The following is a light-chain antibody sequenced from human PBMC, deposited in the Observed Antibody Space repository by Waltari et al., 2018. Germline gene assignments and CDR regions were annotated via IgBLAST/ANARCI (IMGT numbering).Light chain of an antibody. CDR1: CSDVGDYNY. CDR2: DVT. V-gene: IGLV2-14*03. J-gene: IGLJ2*01. CDR3: TSYRRGSALGV. Sequence: QSALTQPASVSGSPGQSITISCTGTCSDVGDYNYVSWSQQHPGKAPKLMISDVTNRPSGVSNRFSGSKSGNTASLTISGLQAEDEADYYCTSYRRGSALGVFGGGTSLTVL.